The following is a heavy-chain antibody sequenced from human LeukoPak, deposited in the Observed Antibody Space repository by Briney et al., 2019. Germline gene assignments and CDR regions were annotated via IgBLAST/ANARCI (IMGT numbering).Heavy chain of an antibody. D-gene: IGHD6-19*01. J-gene: IGHJ5*02. CDR2: IWRGGNYK. CDR1: GFNFGTHA. Sequence: GGSLRLSCSASGFNFGTHAMHWVRQAPGKGLEWVAMIWRGGNYKFYAESVKGRFTISRDDFRSDLSLQMDNLRVEDTALYHCVIDPPDSGWAFWSWGQGALVTVSS. CDR3: VIDPPDSGWAFWS. V-gene: IGHV3-33*01.